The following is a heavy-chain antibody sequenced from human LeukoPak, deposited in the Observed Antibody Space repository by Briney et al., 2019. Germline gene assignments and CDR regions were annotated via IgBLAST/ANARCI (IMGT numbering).Heavy chain of an antibody. CDR2: ISWNSGSI. J-gene: IGHJ4*02. D-gene: IGHD3-22*01. CDR3: TKDQGLYDSRGYYYY. CDR1: GFTFDDYA. Sequence: GGSLRLSCAASGFTFDDYAMHWVRQAPGKGLEWVSSISWNSGSIAYADSVKGRFTISRDNAKNSLYLQMNSLRVEDTALYYCTKDQGLYDSRGYYYYWGQGTLVTVSS. V-gene: IGHV3-9*01.